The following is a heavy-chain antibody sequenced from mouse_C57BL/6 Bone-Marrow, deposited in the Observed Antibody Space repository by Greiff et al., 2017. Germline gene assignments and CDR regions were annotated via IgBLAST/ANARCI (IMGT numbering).Heavy chain of an antibody. CDR1: GYTFTDHT. J-gene: IGHJ2*01. Sequence: QVQLQQSDAELVKPGASVKISCKVSGYTFTDHTIHWIKQRPEQGLEWIGYIYPRDGSTKYNEKFKGKATLTAYKSSSTAYMQLNSLTSAYSADSDCARGGYEGDYWGQGTTLTVSS. D-gene: IGHD3-1*01. CDR2: IYPRDGST. CDR3: ARGGYEGDY. V-gene: IGHV1-78*01.